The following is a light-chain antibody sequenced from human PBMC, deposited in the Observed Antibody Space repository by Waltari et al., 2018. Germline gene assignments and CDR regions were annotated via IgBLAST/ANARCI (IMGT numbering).Light chain of an antibody. Sequence: QSALTQPASVSGSPGQSLPISCPGTSSAVGGYNLVSWYQKHPGNAPKLMIYEDTKPPPGVSDRVSGSKSGNTASLTISGLQAEDEADYCCNSYTSSSTLWVFGGGTKLTVL. CDR1: SSAVGGYNL. J-gene: IGLJ3*02. V-gene: IGLV2-14*01. CDR2: EDT. CDR3: NSYTSSSTLWV.